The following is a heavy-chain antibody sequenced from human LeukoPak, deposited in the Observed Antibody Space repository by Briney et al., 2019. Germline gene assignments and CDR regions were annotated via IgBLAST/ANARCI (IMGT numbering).Heavy chain of an antibody. CDR3: ASGDYYESSGLGAFDI. CDR2: IYTSGST. CDR1: GGSISSYY. J-gene: IGHJ3*02. V-gene: IGHV4-4*07. D-gene: IGHD3-22*01. Sequence: SETLSLTCTVSGGSISSYYWSWIRQPAGKGLEWIGRIYTSGSTNYNPSLKSRVTMSVDTSKNQFSLKLSSVTAADTAVYYCASGDYYESSGLGAFDIWGQGTMVTVSS.